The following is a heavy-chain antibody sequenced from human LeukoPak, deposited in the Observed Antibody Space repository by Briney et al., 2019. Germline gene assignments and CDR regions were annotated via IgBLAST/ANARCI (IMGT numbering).Heavy chain of an antibody. CDR1: GFTFSSYA. J-gene: IGHJ4*02. Sequence: GGSLRLSCAASGFTFSSYAVSWVRQAPGKWLDWVSAISGSGGSTYYADTVKGRFTISRDNSKNTLYLQMNSLRAEDTAVYYCAKDFIAAAPTVLFDYWGQGTLVTVSS. CDR3: AKDFIAAAPTVLFDY. D-gene: IGHD6-13*01. V-gene: IGHV3-23*01. CDR2: ISGSGGST.